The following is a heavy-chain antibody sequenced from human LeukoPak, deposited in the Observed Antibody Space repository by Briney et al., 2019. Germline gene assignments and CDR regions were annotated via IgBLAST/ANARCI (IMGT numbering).Heavy chain of an antibody. V-gene: IGHV4-34*01. Sequence: KPSETLSLTCAVYGGSFSGYYWSWIRQPPGKGLEWIGEINHSGSTNYNPSLKSRVTISVDTSKNQFSLKLSSVTAADTAVYYCARKVVFVGTAGFDYWGQGTLVTVSS. CDR2: INHSGST. CDR3: ARKVVFVGTAGFDY. CDR1: GGSFSGYY. D-gene: IGHD2-15*01. J-gene: IGHJ4*02.